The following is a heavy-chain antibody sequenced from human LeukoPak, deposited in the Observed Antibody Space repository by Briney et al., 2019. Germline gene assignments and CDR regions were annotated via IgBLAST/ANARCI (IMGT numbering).Heavy chain of an antibody. CDR3: ASVGYYSDSSGYTRDY. V-gene: IGHV3-7*01. CDR2: IKEDGSEK. J-gene: IGHJ4*02. D-gene: IGHD3-22*01. CDR1: GFTFNSYW. Sequence: GSLRLSCAASGFTFNSYWMSWVRQAPGKGLEWVANIKEDGSEKYYVASEEGRFTISRDNAKNSLFLQMSSLRAEDTAVYYCASVGYYSDSSGYTRDYWGQGTLVTVSS.